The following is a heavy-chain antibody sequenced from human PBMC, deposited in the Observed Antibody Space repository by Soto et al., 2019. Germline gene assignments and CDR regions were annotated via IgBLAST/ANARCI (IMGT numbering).Heavy chain of an antibody. CDR1: GITISNYP. Sequence: EVQLLESGGGLVKPGGSLRLSLAASGITISNYPMSWVRQAPGKGLDWVSGISGSGDRTYYGDSAKGRFTISKDISKNSLSLQLDSLGVEDTAVYFCVKDDGGYPSTAPHWGQGTLVTVSS. J-gene: IGHJ4*02. D-gene: IGHD3-22*01. CDR2: ISGSGDRT. CDR3: VKDDGGYPSTAPH. V-gene: IGHV3-23*01.